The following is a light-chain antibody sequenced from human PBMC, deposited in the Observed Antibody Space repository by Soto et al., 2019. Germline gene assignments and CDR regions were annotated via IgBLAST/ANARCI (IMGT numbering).Light chain of an antibody. Sequence: QAVVTQEPSLPVSPGGTVTLTCGSSTGAVTSGHYPYWFQQKPGQAPKALIYDTSNRHSWTPARFSGSLLGGKAALTLSGAQPEDEAEYYCLLFYSDVRPEVFGGWTQLTVL. J-gene: IGLJ2*01. CDR2: DTS. CDR3: LLFYSDVRPEV. V-gene: IGLV7-46*01. CDR1: TGAVTSGHY.